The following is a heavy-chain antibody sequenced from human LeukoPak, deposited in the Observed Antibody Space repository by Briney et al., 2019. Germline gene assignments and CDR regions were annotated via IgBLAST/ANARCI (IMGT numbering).Heavy chain of an antibody. CDR1: GXTLSSNW. CDR2: IQQDGSGK. Sequence: PGGSLRLSCAATGXTLSSNWVSWVRQAPGKGLEWVANIQQDGSGKYYVDSVKGRFTISRDNAKNSLYLQMNSLRAEDTAVYYCARDTPAYTDGWVIFDYWGQGTLVTVSS. CDR3: ARDTPAYTDGWVIFDY. J-gene: IGHJ4*02. V-gene: IGHV3-7*05. D-gene: IGHD5-24*01.